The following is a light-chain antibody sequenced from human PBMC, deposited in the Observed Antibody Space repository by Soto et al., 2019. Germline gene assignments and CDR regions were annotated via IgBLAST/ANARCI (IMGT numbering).Light chain of an antibody. J-gene: IGKJ1*01. Sequence: DIVMTQSPLSLPFTPGEPASISCRSSQSLLHSNGYNYLDWYLQKPGQSPQLLIYLGSNRASGVPDRFSGSGSGTDLTLKISRVEAEDVGVYYCMQALQTLWTFGQGTKVEIK. V-gene: IGKV2-28*01. CDR1: QSLLHSNGYNY. CDR3: MQALQTLWT. CDR2: LGS.